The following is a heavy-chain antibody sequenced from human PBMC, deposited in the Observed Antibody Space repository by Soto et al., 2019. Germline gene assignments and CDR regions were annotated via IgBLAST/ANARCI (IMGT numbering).Heavy chain of an antibody. V-gene: IGHV4-39*07. J-gene: IGHJ4*02. CDR3: ARWPQLEPRFDY. CDR1: GDSITSNSYF. CDR2: IYYSGTT. Sequence: SETLSLTCTVSGDSITSNSYFWAWIRQPPGKGLEWIGSIYYSGTTYYNPSLKSRVTISVDRSKNQFSLKLSSVTAADTAVYYCARWPQLEPRFDYWGQGTLVTVSS. D-gene: IGHD1-1*01.